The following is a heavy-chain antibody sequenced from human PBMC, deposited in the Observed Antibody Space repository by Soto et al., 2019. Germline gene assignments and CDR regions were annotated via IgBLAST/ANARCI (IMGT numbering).Heavy chain of an antibody. CDR1: VFTFDYYA. CDR3: ARALGHFDENDYYYTHGFDV. V-gene: IGHV3-30-3*01. J-gene: IGHJ3*01. Sequence: WGSLRFSCACSVFTFDYYALHWVRQAPGMGLHLVALISFNGVNKYYSDSVQGRFSISRDNSRDTLFLQVNNLQPEDTCIYYCARALGHFDENDYYYTHGFDVWGRGTMVTVSS. CDR2: ISFNGVNK. D-gene: IGHD3-22*01.